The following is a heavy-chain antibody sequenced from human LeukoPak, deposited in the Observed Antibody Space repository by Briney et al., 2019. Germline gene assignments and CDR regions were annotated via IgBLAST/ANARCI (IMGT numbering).Heavy chain of an antibody. CDR3: ARDDSSAYFDY. D-gene: IGHD3-22*01. V-gene: IGHV4-59*01. J-gene: IGHJ4*02. CDR2: ISYSGNT. Sequence: SETLSLTCTASGGFISSNYWSWIRQPPGKGLEWIGYISYSGNTNYNPSLKSRVTISVDTSKNQFSLKLSSVTAADTAVYYCARDDSSAYFDYWGQGTLVTVSS. CDR1: GGFISSNY.